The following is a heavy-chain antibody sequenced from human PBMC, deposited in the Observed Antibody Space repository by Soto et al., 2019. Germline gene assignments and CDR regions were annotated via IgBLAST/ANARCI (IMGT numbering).Heavy chain of an antibody. CDR3: ATGGSGYWYYFDY. CDR1: GGSISSSNW. J-gene: IGHJ4*02. D-gene: IGHD2-15*01. Sequence: SETLSLTCAVSGGSISSSNWWSWVRQPPGKGLEWIGEIYHSGSTNYNPSLKSRVTISVDKSKNQFSLKLSSVTAADTAVYYCATGGSGYWYYFDYWGQGTLVTVSS. V-gene: IGHV4-4*02. CDR2: IYHSGST.